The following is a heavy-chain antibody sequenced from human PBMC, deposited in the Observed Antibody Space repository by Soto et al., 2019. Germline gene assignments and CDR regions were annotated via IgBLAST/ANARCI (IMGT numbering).Heavy chain of an antibody. J-gene: IGHJ4*02. CDR2: IIPIFGTA. CDR3: ARGPRGFFGWLLFDY. V-gene: IGHV1-69*01. CDR1: GGTFSSYA. D-gene: IGHD3-9*01. Sequence: QVQLVQSGAEVKKPGSSVKVSCKASGGTFSSYAISWVRQAPGQGLEWMGGIIPIFGTANYAQKFQGRVTITADESPRTAYMELSRLRSEDTGVYFCARGPRGFFGWLLFDYWGQGTLVTVSS.